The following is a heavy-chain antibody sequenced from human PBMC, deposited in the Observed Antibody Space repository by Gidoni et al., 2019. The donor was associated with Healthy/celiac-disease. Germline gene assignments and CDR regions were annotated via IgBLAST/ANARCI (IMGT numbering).Heavy chain of an antibody. D-gene: IGHD7-27*01. CDR1: GFTFSSYS. J-gene: IGHJ4*02. CDR3: ARDQTGHLDY. V-gene: IGHV3-21*01. CDR2: ISSSSSYI. Sequence: EVQLVESGGGLVKPRWSLRLSCAASGFTFSSYSMNWVRQAPGKGLEWVSSISSSSSYIYYADSVKGRFTISRDNAKNSLYLQMNSLRAEDTAVYYCARDQTGHLDYWGQGTLVTVSS.